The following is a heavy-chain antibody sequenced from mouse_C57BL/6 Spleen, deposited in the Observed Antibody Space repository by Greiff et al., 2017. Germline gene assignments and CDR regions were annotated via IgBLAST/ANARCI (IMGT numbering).Heavy chain of an antibody. CDR2: INSDGGST. CDR3: ARQGPTIVTTFAY. Sequence: GKLVESGGGLVQPGESLKLSCESNEYEFPSHDMSWVRKTPEKRLELVAAINSDGGSTYYPDTMERRFIITRDNTKKTLYLQMSSLRSEDTALYYCARQGPTIVTTFAYWGQGTLVTVSA. V-gene: IGHV5-2*03. J-gene: IGHJ3*01. CDR1: EYEFPSHD. D-gene: IGHD2-5*01.